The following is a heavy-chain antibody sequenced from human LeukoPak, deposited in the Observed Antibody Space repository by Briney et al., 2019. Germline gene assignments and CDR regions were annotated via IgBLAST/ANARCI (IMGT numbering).Heavy chain of an antibody. Sequence: SETLSLTCTVSGGSISSYYWSWIRQPPGKGLEWIGYIYYSGSTNYNPSLKSRVTISVDTSKNQFSLKLSSVTAADTAVYYCASEKVAKGDYYFDYWGQGTLVTVSS. D-gene: IGHD2-15*01. CDR1: GGSISSYY. CDR2: IYYSGST. V-gene: IGHV4-59*12. J-gene: IGHJ4*02. CDR3: ASEKVAKGDYYFDY.